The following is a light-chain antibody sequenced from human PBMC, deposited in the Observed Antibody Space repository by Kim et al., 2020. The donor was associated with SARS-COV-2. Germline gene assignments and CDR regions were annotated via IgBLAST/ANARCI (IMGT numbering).Light chain of an antibody. CDR1: QRLPSSQ. V-gene: IGKV3-20*01. Sequence: LAPGERATLPCRASQRLPSSQLAWYQQKPGQTPKLLIHSASRRATGTPDRFSGSGSGTDYTLTINTLDREDFAVYYCQQYHADPTFGQGTKVDIK. CDR3: QQYHADPT. J-gene: IGKJ1*01. CDR2: SAS.